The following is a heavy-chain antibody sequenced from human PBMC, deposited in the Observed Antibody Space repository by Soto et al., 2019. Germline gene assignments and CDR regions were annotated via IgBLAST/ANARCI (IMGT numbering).Heavy chain of an antibody. D-gene: IGHD1-1*01. J-gene: IGHJ3*02. CDR2: IYSGGST. CDR1: GFTFSSNY. Sequence: XESLRLSCAASGFTFSSNYMSWVRQAPGKGLEWVSVIYSGGSTYYADSVKGRFTISRDNSKNTLYLQMNSLRAEDTAVYYCARGLEGNAFDIWGQGTMVTVSS. V-gene: IGHV3-53*01. CDR3: ARGLEGNAFDI.